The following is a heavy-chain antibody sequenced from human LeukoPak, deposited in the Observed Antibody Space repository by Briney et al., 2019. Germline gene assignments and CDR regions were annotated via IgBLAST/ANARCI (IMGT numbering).Heavy chain of an antibody. CDR1: GFTFSNYR. D-gene: IGHD2-8*02. J-gene: IGHJ4*02. CDR2: IASDGKST. Sequence: GGSLRLSCAASGFTFSNYRMNWVRQAPGKGLEWVSAIASDGKSTFYADSVKGRFIISRDNAKNSLDLQMNSLRADDAAVYYCASLLSTGLYSFESWGQGTLVIVSS. V-gene: IGHV3-21*01. CDR3: ASLLSTGLYSFES.